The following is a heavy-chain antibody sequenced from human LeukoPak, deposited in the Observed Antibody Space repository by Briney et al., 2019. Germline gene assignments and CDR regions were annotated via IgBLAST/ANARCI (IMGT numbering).Heavy chain of an antibody. CDR1: GXSFSTFW. D-gene: IGHD2-8*02. J-gene: IGHJ5*02. V-gene: IGHV5-10-1*01. Sequence: PGESLKISCRASGXSFSTFWITWVRQMPGKGLEWMGRIDPRDSYTNYSPSFEGHVSISVDKSISTAYLQWSGLKASDTAIYYCARVYCTAATCDNWLDPWGQGTLVTVSS. CDR3: ARVYCTAATCDNWLDP. CDR2: IDPRDSYT.